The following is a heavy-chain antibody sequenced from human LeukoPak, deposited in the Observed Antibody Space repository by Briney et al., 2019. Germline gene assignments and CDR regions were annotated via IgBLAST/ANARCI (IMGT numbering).Heavy chain of an antibody. Sequence: SETLSLTCTVSGGSISSYYWSWIRQPPGKGLEWIGYIYYSGSTNYNPSLKSRVTISVDTSKNQFSLKLSSVTAADTVVYYCARENDLDAFDIWGQGTMVTVSS. J-gene: IGHJ3*02. V-gene: IGHV4-59*01. CDR3: ARENDLDAFDI. CDR2: IYYSGST. CDR1: GGSISSYY.